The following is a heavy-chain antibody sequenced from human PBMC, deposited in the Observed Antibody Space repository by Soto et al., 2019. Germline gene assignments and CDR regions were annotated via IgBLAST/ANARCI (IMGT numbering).Heavy chain of an antibody. D-gene: IGHD3-3*01. Sequence: GASVKVSCKASGYTFTSYGISWVRQAPGQGLEWMGWISAYNGNTNYAQKLQGRVTRTTDTSTSTAYMELRSLRSDDTAVYYCAREAYYDFWSGYSYYYYGMDFWGQGTTVTVSS. CDR1: GYTFTSYG. V-gene: IGHV1-18*01. CDR3: AREAYYDFWSGYSYYYYGMDF. J-gene: IGHJ6*02. CDR2: ISAYNGNT.